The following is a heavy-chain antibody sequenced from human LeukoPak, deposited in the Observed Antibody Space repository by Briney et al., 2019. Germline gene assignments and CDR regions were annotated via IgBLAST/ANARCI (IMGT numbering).Heavy chain of an antibody. J-gene: IGHJ4*02. D-gene: IGHD3-10*01. Sequence: GGSLRLSCAASGFTISSYAMSWVRQAPGKGLEWVSAISGSGGSTYYADSVKGRFTISRDNSKNTLYLQMNGLRAEDTAVYYCAKEEGITMVRGVILFDYWGQGTLVTVSS. CDR3: AKEEGITMVRGVILFDY. V-gene: IGHV3-23*01. CDR1: GFTISSYA. CDR2: ISGSGGST.